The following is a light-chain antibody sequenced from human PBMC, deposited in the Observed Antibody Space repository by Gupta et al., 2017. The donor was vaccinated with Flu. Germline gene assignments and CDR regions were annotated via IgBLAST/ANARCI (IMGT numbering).Light chain of an antibody. Sequence: DVVMTQSPLSLPVTLGQPASISCRSSQSLVYSDGNTYLHWFQQRPGQSPRRLIYQVSHRESGVPDRFSGSGSGTDFILNISSVEAEDVGVYYCLQGSRWPWAFGQGTKVEIK. V-gene: IGKV2-30*01. CDR2: QVS. J-gene: IGKJ1*01. CDR1: QSLVYSDGNTY. CDR3: LQGSRWPWA.